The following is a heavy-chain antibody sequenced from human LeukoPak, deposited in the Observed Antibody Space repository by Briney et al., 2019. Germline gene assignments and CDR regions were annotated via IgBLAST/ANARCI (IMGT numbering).Heavy chain of an antibody. CDR1: GGSFSGYY. V-gene: IGHV4-34*01. CDR3: ARPKREWIAVAGRAFDI. CDR2: INHSGST. J-gene: IGHJ3*02. D-gene: IGHD6-19*01. Sequence: NPSETLSLTCAVYGGSFSGYYWSWIRQPPGKGLEWIGEINHSGSTDYNPSLKSRVTISVDTSKNQFSLKLSSVTAADTAVYYCARPKREWIAVAGRAFDIWGQGTMVTVSS.